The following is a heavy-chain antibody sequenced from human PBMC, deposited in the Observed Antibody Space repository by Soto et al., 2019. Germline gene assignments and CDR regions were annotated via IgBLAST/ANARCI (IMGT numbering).Heavy chain of an antibody. D-gene: IGHD3-22*01. Sequence: GASGKVSCKASGGTFSSYAISWVRQAPGQGLEWMGGIIPIFGTANYAQKFQGRVTITADESTSAAYMELSSLRSEDMAVYYCARDLGSSGTIFDYWGQGTLVTVSS. CDR3: ARDLGSSGTIFDY. J-gene: IGHJ4*02. CDR2: IIPIFGTA. CDR1: GGTFSSYA. V-gene: IGHV1-69*13.